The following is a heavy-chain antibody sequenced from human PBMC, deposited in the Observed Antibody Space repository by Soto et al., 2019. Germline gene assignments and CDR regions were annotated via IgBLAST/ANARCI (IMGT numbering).Heavy chain of an antibody. CDR3: ARHTYYDSVSGYYPYYYYYGMDV. CDR2: IDPSDSYT. D-gene: IGHD3-9*01. J-gene: IGHJ6*01. V-gene: IGHV5-10-1*01. Sequence: PVQSLKITCKGSAYSFTSYWIRWVRQMPGKGLEWMGRIDPSDSYTTYSPSFQVHVTISADKSISTAYLQWSSLKASDTAMYYCARHTYYDSVSGYYPYYYYYGMDVRGQETRVTVAS. CDR1: AYSFTSYW.